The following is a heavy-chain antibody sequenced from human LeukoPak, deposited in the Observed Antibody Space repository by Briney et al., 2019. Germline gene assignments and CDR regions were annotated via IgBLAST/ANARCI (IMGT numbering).Heavy chain of an antibody. V-gene: IGHV1-24*01. D-gene: IGHD1-26*01. CDR1: GYTLTELS. CDR3: ATCRGSTTDNWFDP. J-gene: IGHJ5*02. Sequence: ASVKVSCKVSGYTLTELSMHWVRQAPGKGLEWMGGFDPEDGETIYAQKFQGKVTMTEDTSTDTAYMELSSLRSEDTAVYYCATCRGSTTDNWFDPWGQGTLVTVSS. CDR2: FDPEDGET.